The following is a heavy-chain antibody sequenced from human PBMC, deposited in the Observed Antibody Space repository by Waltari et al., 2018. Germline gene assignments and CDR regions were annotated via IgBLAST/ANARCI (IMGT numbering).Heavy chain of an antibody. CDR3: ATPFERIGWYMGDGEYFHF. V-gene: IGHV4-39*01. Sequence: QLQLQESGPGLVKTSETLSLTCTVSGASIGSSTYSWGWIRQPPGEGLGWIGSIYYSRDTYYNPYLESRVTISVDTSKNQFYLNLSSVSAADTAVYYCATPFERIGWYMGDGEYFHFWGQGTLVNVSS. J-gene: IGHJ1*01. CDR1: GASIGSSTYS. D-gene: IGHD6-19*01. CDR2: IYYSRDT.